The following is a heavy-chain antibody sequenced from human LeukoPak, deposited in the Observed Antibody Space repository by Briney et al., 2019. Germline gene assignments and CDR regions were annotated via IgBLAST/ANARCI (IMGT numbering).Heavy chain of an antibody. V-gene: IGHV1-2*02. Sequence: ASVTVSCKASGYTFTGYYMHWVRQAPGQGLEGMGWINPNSGGTNYAQKFQGRVTMTRDTSISTAYMELSRLRSDDTAVYYCARGPLSYRPHYDFWSDTHWFDPWGQGTLVTVSS. CDR1: GYTFTGYY. CDR3: ARGPLSYRPHYDFWSDTHWFDP. CDR2: INPNSGGT. D-gene: IGHD3-3*01. J-gene: IGHJ5*02.